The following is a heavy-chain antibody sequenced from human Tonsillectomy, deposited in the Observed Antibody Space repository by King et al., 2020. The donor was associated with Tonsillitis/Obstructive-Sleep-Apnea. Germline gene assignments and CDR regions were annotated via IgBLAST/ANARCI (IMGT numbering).Heavy chain of an antibody. CDR1: GYTFTGYY. CDR2: INPNNGVT. V-gene: IGHV1-2*02. Sequence: QLQLVQSGAEVKKPGASVKVSCRASGYTFTGYYIHWVRQPHVQGLEWNGWINPNNGVTNYAQNFQGRVTLCRVTYISTACMGLSRLRSDDTAFHYCASNWGSPSNFEYWGQGTLVTVSS. D-gene: IGHD7-27*01. J-gene: IGHJ4*02. CDR3: ASNWGSPSNFEY.